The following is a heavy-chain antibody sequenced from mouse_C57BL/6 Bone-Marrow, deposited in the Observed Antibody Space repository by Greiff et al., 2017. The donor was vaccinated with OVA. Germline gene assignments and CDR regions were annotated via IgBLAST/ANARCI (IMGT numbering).Heavy chain of an antibody. Sequence: EVQLLESGGGLVQPGGSMKLSCAASGFTFSDAWMDWVRPSPEKGLEWVAALRNKANNHATYYAESVKGRFTISSDASNSSVYLQKNSLRAEDTGIYDCTSSYYYGSSRRYFDYWGQGTTLTVSS. J-gene: IGHJ2*01. D-gene: IGHD1-1*01. V-gene: IGHV6-6*01. CDR2: LRNKANNHAT. CDR3: TSSYYYGSSRRYFDY. CDR1: GFTFSDAW.